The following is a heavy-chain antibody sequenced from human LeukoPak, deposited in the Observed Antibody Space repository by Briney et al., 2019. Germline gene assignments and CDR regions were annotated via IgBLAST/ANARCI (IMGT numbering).Heavy chain of an antibody. Sequence: GGSPRLSCAASGFTFSDYEMNWVRQAPGKGLEWVSCISRSSSTIYYADSVKGRFTISRDNAKNSLYLQMNSLRAEDTAVYYCARRVIVVGLDYWGRGTLVTVSS. CDR3: ARRVIVVGLDY. D-gene: IGHD3-22*01. CDR2: ISRSSSTI. J-gene: IGHJ4*02. CDR1: GFTFSDYE. V-gene: IGHV3-48*03.